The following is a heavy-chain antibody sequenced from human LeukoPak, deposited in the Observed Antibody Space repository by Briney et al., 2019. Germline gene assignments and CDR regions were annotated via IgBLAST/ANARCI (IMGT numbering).Heavy chain of an antibody. V-gene: IGHV3-74*01. CDR3: AEKYSSDWYGQDFDY. CDR1: GFTFSNYW. D-gene: IGHD6-19*01. Sequence: GGSLRLSCVASGFTFSNYWIHWVRQVPGKGLGWVSHINYEGTDTIYAKSVKGRFTISRDNSKNTLYLQMNSLRAEDTAVYYCAEKYSSDWYGQDFDYWGQGTLVTVSS. CDR2: INYEGTDT. J-gene: IGHJ4*02.